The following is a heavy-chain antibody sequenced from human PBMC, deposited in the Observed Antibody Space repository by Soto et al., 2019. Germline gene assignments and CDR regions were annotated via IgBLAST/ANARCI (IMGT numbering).Heavy chain of an antibody. CDR2: ISWNSGSI. D-gene: IGHD3-3*01. CDR1: GFTFDDYA. CDR3: AKGIGSSLEWRYYYMDV. V-gene: IGHV3-9*01. Sequence: PGGSLRLSCAASGFTFDDYAMHWVRQAPGKGLEWVSGISWNSGSIGYADSVKGRFTISRDNAKNSLYLQMNSLRAEDTALYYCAKGIGSSLEWRYYYMDVWGKGTTVTVSS. J-gene: IGHJ6*03.